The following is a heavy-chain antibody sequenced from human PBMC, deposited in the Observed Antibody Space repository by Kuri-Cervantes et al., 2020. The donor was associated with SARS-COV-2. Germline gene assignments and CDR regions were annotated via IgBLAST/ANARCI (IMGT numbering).Heavy chain of an antibody. V-gene: IGHV3-48*02. CDR2: ISSRSSTI. Sequence: GESLKISCAASGFTFSSHSMNWVRQAPGKGLEWISYISSRSSTIYYADSVKGRFTISRDNAKNSLYLQMNSLRDEDTAVYYCASLPGIGAAVAGGNDYWGQGTRVTVSS. D-gene: IGHD6-19*01. CDR3: ASLPGIGAAVAGGNDY. CDR1: GFTFSSHS. J-gene: IGHJ4*02.